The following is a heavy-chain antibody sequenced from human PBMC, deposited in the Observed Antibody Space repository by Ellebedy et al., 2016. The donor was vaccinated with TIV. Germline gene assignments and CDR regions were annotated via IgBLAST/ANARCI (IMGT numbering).Heavy chain of an antibody. CDR1: GFTFSSFA. Sequence: PGGSLRLSCAASGFTFSSFAMSWVRPAPGLGLEWVSAIGDDAVATHYADSVKGRFTISRDNFGNMLYLQMNSLGAEDTAVYYCAREGGTYYSAHFDQWGQGTPVTVSS. V-gene: IGHV3-23*01. CDR2: IGDDAVAT. J-gene: IGHJ4*02. CDR3: AREGGTYYSAHFDQ. D-gene: IGHD1-26*01.